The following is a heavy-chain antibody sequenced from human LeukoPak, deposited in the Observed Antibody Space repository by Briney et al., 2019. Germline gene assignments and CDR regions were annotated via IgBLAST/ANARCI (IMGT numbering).Heavy chain of an antibody. V-gene: IGHV4-61*02. D-gene: IGHD2-2*01. CDR3: AREVYCSSTSCPRGGYNWFDP. Sequence: SQTLSLTCTVSGGSITSGSYYWSWIRQPAGKGLEWIGRIHTSGSTNYNPSLKSRVTISVDTSKNQFSLKLSSVTAADTAVYYCAREVYCSSTSCPRGGYNWFDPWGQGTPVTVSS. CDR2: IHTSGST. J-gene: IGHJ5*02. CDR1: GGSITSGSYY.